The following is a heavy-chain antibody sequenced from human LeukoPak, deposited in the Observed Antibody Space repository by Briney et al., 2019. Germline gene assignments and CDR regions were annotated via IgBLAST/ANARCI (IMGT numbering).Heavy chain of an antibody. V-gene: IGHV3-23*01. Sequence: GGSLRLSCAASGFTFSTHAMIWVRQAPGKGPEWVSCITGSGTGTYYTDSVKGWFTISRENSNDTLYLQMNSLRAEDTAVYYCVKGRDYNDASAYYIGDYWGQGTLVTVSS. CDR2: ITGSGTGT. CDR1: GFTFSTHA. D-gene: IGHD3-22*01. CDR3: VKGRDYNDASAYYIGDY. J-gene: IGHJ4*02.